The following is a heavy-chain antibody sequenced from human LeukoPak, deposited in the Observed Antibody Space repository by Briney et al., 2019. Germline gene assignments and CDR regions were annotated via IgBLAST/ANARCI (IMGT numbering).Heavy chain of an antibody. J-gene: IGHJ4*02. V-gene: IGHV4-39*01. D-gene: IGHD2-15*01. Sequence: SETLSLTCTVSGGSISSSSYYWGWIRQPPGKGLEWIGSIYYSGSTYYNPSLKSRVTISVDTSKNQFSLKLSSVTAADTAVCYCASLPWWEPRAHHFDFWGQGTLVTVSS. CDR1: GGSISSSSYY. CDR2: IYYSGST. CDR3: ASLPWWEPRAHHFDF.